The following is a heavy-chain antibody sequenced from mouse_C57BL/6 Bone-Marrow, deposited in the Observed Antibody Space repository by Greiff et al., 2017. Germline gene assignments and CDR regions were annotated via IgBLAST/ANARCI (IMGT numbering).Heavy chain of an antibody. CDR3: ARFYYGSSYEAY. CDR2: INPYNGGT. J-gene: IGHJ3*01. CDR1: GYTFTDYY. V-gene: IGHV1-19*01. D-gene: IGHD1-1*01. Sequence: VQLQQSGPVLVKPGASVKMSCKASGYTFTDYYMNWVKQSHGKSLEWIGVINPYNGGTSYNQKFKGKATLTVDKSSSTAYMELNSLTSEDSAVYYCARFYYGSSYEAYWGQGTLVTVSA.